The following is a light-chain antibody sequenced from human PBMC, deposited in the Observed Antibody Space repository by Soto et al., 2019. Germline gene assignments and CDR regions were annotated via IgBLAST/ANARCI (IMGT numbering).Light chain of an antibody. CDR1: QSIQTW. CDR2: DAS. CDR3: QQYESYPYT. V-gene: IGKV1-5*01. Sequence: DIQMTQSPSTLSASVGDRVTISCRASQSIQTWLAWYQQRPGKAPNLLIFDASDLASGVSSRFSGSGSGAEFTLTISSLQADDFATYYCQQYESYPYTFGRWTRLEIK. J-gene: IGKJ2*01.